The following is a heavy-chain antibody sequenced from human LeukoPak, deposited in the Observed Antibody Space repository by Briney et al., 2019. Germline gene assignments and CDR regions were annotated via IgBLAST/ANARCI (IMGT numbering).Heavy chain of an antibody. CDR3: ARAGGIAVAASSKDV. CDR2: IYHSGST. D-gene: IGHD6-19*01. V-gene: IGHV4-4*02. J-gene: IGHJ6*02. CDR1: GGSISSSNW. Sequence: SGTLSLTCAVSGGSISSSNWWSWVRQPPGKGLEWIGEIYHSGSTNYNPSLKSRVTISVDKSKNQFSLKLSSVTAADTAVYYCARAGGIAVAASSKDVWGQGTTVTVSS.